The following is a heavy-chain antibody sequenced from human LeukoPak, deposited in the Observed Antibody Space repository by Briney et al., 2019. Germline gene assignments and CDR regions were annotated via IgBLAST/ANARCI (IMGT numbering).Heavy chain of an antibody. Sequence: GGSLRLSCAASGFPFSSYSMNWVRQAPGKGLEWISYISSSDDPIYYADSVKGRFTIFRDDAKNSLYLQMDSLRAEDTAVYYCVRDRFLEWNDGVGEDFFYLDVWGTGTTVTVSS. CDR3: VRDRFLEWNDGVGEDFFYLDV. CDR2: ISSSDDPI. D-gene: IGHD3-3*01. CDR1: GFPFSSYS. V-gene: IGHV3-48*01. J-gene: IGHJ6*03.